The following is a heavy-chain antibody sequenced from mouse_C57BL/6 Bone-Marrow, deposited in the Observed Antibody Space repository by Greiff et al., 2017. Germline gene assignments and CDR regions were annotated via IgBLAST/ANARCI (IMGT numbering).Heavy chain of an antibody. CDR3: ARYYGSSYWYFDV. Sequence: VQLQQPGAELVMPGASVKLSCKASGYTFTSYWMHWVKQRPGQGLEWIGEIDPSDSYTNYNQKFKGKSTLTVDKSSSTAYMQLSSLTSEDSAVYYCARYYGSSYWYFDVWGTGTTVTVPA. J-gene: IGHJ1*03. CDR2: IDPSDSYT. V-gene: IGHV1-69*01. D-gene: IGHD1-1*01. CDR1: GYTFTSYW.